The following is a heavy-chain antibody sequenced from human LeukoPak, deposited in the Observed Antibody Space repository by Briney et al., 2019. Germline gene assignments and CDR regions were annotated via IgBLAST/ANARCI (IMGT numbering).Heavy chain of an antibody. CDR2: IYYSGST. D-gene: IGHD1-26*01. CDR1: GGSISSSGYY. CDR3: ARHEYSGSYYGLSWFDP. J-gene: IGHJ5*02. V-gene: IGHV4-39*01. Sequence: KPSETLSLTCTVSGGSISSSGYYWGWIRQPPGKGLEWIASIYYSGSTYYNPSLKSRVTISVDTSKNQLSLKLSSLTAVDTAVYYCARHEYSGSYYGLSWFDPWGQGTLVTVSS.